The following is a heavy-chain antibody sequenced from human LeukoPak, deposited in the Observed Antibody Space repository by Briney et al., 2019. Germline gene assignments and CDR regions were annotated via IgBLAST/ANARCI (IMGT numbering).Heavy chain of an antibody. CDR2: ITPILGIA. J-gene: IGHJ5*02. V-gene: IGHV1-69*04. D-gene: IGHD2-21*01. CDR1: GGTFSSYA. CDR3: ASTTYCGGDCYSDNWFDP. Sequence: SVKVSCKASGGTFSSYAISWVRQAPGQGLEWMGRITPILGIANYAQKFQGRVTITADKSTSTAYMELSSLRSEDTAVYYCASTTYCGGDCYSDNWFDPWGQGTLVTVSS.